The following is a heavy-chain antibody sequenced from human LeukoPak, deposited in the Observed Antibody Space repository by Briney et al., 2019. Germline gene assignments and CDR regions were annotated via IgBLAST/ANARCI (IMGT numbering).Heavy chain of an antibody. CDR3: AGGYIYGSTHYYMDV. J-gene: IGHJ6*03. V-gene: IGHV3-23*01. Sequence: PGGSLRLSCAASGFTFNNYAMTWVRQAPGKGLEWVSGISGSGDTTYYADSVKGRFTISRDNSKNTLYLQMNSLRDGDTAVYYCAGGYIYGSTHYYMDVWGKGTTVTISS. CDR2: ISGSGDTT. D-gene: IGHD5-18*01. CDR1: GFTFNNYA.